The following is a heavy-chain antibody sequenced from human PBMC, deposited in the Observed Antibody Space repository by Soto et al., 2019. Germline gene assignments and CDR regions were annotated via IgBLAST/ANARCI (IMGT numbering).Heavy chain of an antibody. V-gene: IGHV4-39*01. CDR1: GGSISSSIYY. J-gene: IGHJ3*02. CDR3: ARHSYYYDSSGLNPGAFDI. CDR2: IYDSGST. Sequence: SETLSLTCTVSGGSISSSIYYWGWIRQPPGKGLEWIGSIYDSGSTYYNPSLKSRVTISVDTSKNQFSLKLSSVTAADTAVYYCARHSYYYDSSGLNPGAFDIWGQGTMVTVSS. D-gene: IGHD3-22*01.